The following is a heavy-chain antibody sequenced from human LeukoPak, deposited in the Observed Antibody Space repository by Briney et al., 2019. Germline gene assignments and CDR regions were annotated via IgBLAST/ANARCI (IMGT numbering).Heavy chain of an antibody. D-gene: IGHD3-22*01. CDR2: ISAYNDNT. CDR3: ARDPYYYDSSTYSPARLPFDY. CDR1: GDTFSSYA. V-gene: IGHV1-18*01. Sequence: ASVKVSCEASGDTFSSYAISWVRQAPGQGLEWMGWISAYNDNTNYAQKLQGRVTTTTDTSTSTAYMEVRSLRSDDTAVYYCARDPYYYDSSTYSPARLPFDYWGQGTLVTVSS. J-gene: IGHJ4*02.